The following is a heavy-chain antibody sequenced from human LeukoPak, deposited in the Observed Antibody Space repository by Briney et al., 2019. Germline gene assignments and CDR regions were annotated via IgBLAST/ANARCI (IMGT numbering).Heavy chain of an antibody. Sequence: ASVKVSCKASGYTFTGYFMHWVRQTPGQGLEWMGWINPNSGDRYSAQKFQGRVTMTRDTSISTAYMELSRLRSDDTAVYYCARVGVAARRRAGGGRPYYFDYWGQGTLVTVSS. D-gene: IGHD6-6*01. CDR1: GYTFTGYF. V-gene: IGHV1-2*02. J-gene: IGHJ4*02. CDR3: ARVGVAARRRAGGGRPYYFDY. CDR2: INPNSGDR.